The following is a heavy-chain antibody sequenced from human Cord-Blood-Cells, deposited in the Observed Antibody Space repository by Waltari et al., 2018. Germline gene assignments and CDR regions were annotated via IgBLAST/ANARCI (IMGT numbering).Heavy chain of an antibody. J-gene: IGHJ4*02. D-gene: IGHD6-6*01. CDR2: ISSSSSYI. CDR1: GFTFRSYI. CDR3: AREEQLTSFDY. V-gene: IGHV3-21*01. Sequence: EVQLVESGGGLVKPGGSLRLSCAASGFTFRSYILNWVRQAPGKGLEWVSSISSSSSYIYYADSVKGRFTISRDNAKNSLYLQMNSLRAEDTAVYYCAREEQLTSFDYWGQGTLVTVSS.